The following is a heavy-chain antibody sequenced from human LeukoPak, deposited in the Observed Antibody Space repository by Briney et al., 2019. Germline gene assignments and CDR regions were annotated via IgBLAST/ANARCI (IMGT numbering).Heavy chain of an antibody. CDR1: GFTFSSYS. CDR2: ISSSSSYI. Sequence: GGSLRLSCAASGFTFSSYSMNWVRQAPGKGLEWVPSISSSSSYIYYADSVKGRFTISRDNAKNSLYLQMNSLRAEDTAVYYCARDVARGPMDVWGKGTTVTVSS. CDR3: ARDVARGPMDV. D-gene: IGHD2-15*01. V-gene: IGHV3-21*01. J-gene: IGHJ6*03.